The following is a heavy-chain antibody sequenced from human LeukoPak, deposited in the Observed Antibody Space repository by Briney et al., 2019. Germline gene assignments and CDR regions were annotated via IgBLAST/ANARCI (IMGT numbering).Heavy chain of an antibody. CDR1: GFTFSSYW. CDR3: ARDPPFDAFDI. J-gene: IGHJ3*02. CDR2: IASDGSST. Sequence: GGSLRLSCAASGFTFSSYWMNWVRQAPGKGLVWVSRIASDGSSTTYADSVKGRFSISRDNAKNSLYLQMNSLRAEDTAVYYCARDPPFDAFDIWGQGTMVTVSS. V-gene: IGHV3-74*01.